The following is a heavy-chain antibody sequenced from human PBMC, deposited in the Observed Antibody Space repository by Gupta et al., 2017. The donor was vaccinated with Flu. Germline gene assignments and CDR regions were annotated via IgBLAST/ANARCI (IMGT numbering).Heavy chain of an antibody. D-gene: IGHD6-19*01. CDR2: IGGSGGST. J-gene: IGHJ4*02. V-gene: IGHV3-23*01. Sequence: PGKGLRWVSAIGGSGGSTYYAASVKCRFTISRDNSKNTLYLQMNSLRAEDTAVYYCAKVGQGGWWIGYYFDDWGQGTLVTVSS. CDR3: AKVGQGGWWIGYYFDD.